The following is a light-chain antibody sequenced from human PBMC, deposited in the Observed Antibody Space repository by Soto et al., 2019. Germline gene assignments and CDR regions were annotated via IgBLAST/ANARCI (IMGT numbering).Light chain of an antibody. Sequence: EIIMTQSPATLSVSPGERATLSCKASQRIGSNLAWYQQKPGQAPRLLIYGASSRATGFPARFSGSGSGTEFTLTIRSLQSEDFAVYYCQQCKNCPQWTCGQGTKVEMK. CDR3: QQCKNCPQWT. CDR1: QRIGSN. V-gene: IGKV3-15*01. J-gene: IGKJ1*01. CDR2: GAS.